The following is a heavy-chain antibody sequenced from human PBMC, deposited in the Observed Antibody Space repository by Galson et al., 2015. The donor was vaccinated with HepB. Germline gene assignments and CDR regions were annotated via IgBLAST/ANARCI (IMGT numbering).Heavy chain of an antibody. CDR3: ARHVVYWFDP. J-gene: IGHJ5*02. CDR2: IDPRDSYT. Sequence: QSGAEVKKHGESLRISCKGSGYSFTNYWVSWVRQMPGKGLEWVGRIDPRDSYTNYSPSFQGHVTISTDKSINTAYLQWSSLKASNTAMYYCARHVVYWFDPWGQGTLVTVSS. V-gene: IGHV5-10-1*01. CDR1: GYSFTNYW. D-gene: IGHD2-15*01.